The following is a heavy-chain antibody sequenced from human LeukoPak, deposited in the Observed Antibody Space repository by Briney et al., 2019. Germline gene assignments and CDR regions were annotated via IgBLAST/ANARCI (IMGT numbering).Heavy chain of an antibody. Sequence: GGSLRLSCAASGFTFSSYSMNWVRQAPGKGLEWVSSISSSSSYIYYADSVEGRFTISRDNAKNSLYLQMNSLRAEDTAVYYCARDWGYYYYGMDVWGQGTTVTVSS. D-gene: IGHD3-16*01. CDR3: ARDWGYYYYGMDV. J-gene: IGHJ6*02. CDR2: ISSSSSYI. V-gene: IGHV3-21*01. CDR1: GFTFSSYS.